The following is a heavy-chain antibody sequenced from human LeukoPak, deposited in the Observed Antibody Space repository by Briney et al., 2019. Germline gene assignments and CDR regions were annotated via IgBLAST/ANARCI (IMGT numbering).Heavy chain of an antibody. V-gene: IGHV3-30*04. D-gene: IGHD6-19*01. Sequence: GESLRLSCAASGFTFSSYAMHWVRQAPGKGLEWVAVISYDGSNKYYADSVKGRFTISRDNSKNTLYLQMNSLRAEDTAVYYCARVSYSSGWESFGAFDIWGQGTMVTVSS. CDR1: GFTFSSYA. J-gene: IGHJ3*02. CDR3: ARVSYSSGWESFGAFDI. CDR2: ISYDGSNK.